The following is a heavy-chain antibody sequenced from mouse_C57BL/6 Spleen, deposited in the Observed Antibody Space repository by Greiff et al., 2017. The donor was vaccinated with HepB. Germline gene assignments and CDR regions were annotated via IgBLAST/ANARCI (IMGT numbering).Heavy chain of an antibody. J-gene: IGHJ2*01. D-gene: IGHD2-5*01. CDR2: INPSSGYT. V-gene: IGHV1-4*01. CDR1: GYTFTSYT. CDR3: ARSVYYSNYFDY. Sequence: VQLQQSGAELARPGASVKMSCKASGYTFTSYTMHWVKQRPGQGLEWIGYINPSSGYTKYNQKFKDKATLTADKSSSTAYMQLSSLTSEDSAVYYCARSVYYSNYFDYWGQGTTLTVSS.